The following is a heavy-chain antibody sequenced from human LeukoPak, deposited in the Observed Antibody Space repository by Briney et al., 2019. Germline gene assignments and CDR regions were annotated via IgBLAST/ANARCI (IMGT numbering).Heavy chain of an antibody. Sequence: PSETLSLSCAVSGGSISSSNWWNWVRQPPGKGLEWIGEIYNIGSTNYNPSLKSLVTISVDKSKTQFSLKLSSVTAADTAVYYCARGDRIAAAGTLTYWGQGTLVTVSS. V-gene: IGHV4-4*02. J-gene: IGHJ4*02. CDR3: ARGDRIAAAGTLTY. D-gene: IGHD6-13*01. CDR1: GGSISSSNW. CDR2: IYNIGST.